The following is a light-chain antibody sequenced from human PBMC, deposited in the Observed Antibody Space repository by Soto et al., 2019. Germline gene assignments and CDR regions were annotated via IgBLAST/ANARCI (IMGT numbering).Light chain of an antibody. Sequence: QSALTQPASVSGSPGQSITISCTGTSSDVGGYNSVSWYQQHPGKAPKLMIYDVSNRPSGVSDRFSGSKSGNTASLTISGLHTEDEADYYCGSYTSSNTLVFGGGTKLTVL. J-gene: IGLJ2*01. CDR2: DVS. V-gene: IGLV2-14*01. CDR3: GSYTSSNTLV. CDR1: SSDVGGYNS.